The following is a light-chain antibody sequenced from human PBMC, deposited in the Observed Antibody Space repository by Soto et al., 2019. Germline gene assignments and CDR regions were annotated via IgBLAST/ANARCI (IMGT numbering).Light chain of an antibody. Sequence: DLQMTQSPSSLSASVGDRVTITCRARQSISSYLNWYQQKPGKAPKLLIYAASSLQSGVPSRFRGSGSGTDFTLTISSLQPEDFATYYCQQSYRTPRTFGQGTKVEIK. CDR1: QSISSY. CDR3: QQSYRTPRT. CDR2: AAS. V-gene: IGKV1-39*01. J-gene: IGKJ1*01.